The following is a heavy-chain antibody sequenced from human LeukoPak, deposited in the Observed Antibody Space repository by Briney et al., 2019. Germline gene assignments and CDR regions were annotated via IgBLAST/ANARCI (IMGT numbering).Heavy chain of an antibody. CDR3: ARGNYGGTDFDY. Sequence: ASVKVSCKASGYTFTSYDINWVRQATGQGLEWMGWMNPNSGNTGNAQKFQGRVTMTRNTSISTAYMELSSLRSEDTAVYYCARGNYGGTDFDYWGQGTLVTVSS. V-gene: IGHV1-8*02. J-gene: IGHJ4*02. CDR2: MNPNSGNT. CDR1: GYTFTSYD. D-gene: IGHD4-23*01.